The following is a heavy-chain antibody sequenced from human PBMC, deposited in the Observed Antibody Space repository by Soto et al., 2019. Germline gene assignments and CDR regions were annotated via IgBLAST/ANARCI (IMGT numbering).Heavy chain of an antibody. J-gene: IGHJ4*02. CDR1: GFTFSSYA. D-gene: IGHD6-19*01. V-gene: IGHV3-23*01. CDR2: ISGSGGST. CDR3: AKVGAVAVDVYYFDY. Sequence: EVQLLESGGGLVQPGGSLRLSCAASGFTFSSYAMSWVRQAPGKGLEWVSAISGSGGSTYYADSVKGRFTISRDNSKNTLYLQMNSLRAEDTTVYYCAKVGAVAVDVYYFDYWGQGTLVTVSS.